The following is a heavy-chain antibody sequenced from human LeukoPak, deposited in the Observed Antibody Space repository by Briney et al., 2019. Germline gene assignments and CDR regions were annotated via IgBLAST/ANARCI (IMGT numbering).Heavy chain of an antibody. CDR3: ARSQLRWYYGSGSYFPFDP. D-gene: IGHD3-10*01. Sequence: PSETLSLTCTVSGGSISSYYWSWIRQPPGKGLEWIGYIYYSGSTNYNPSLKSRVTISVDTSKNQFSLKLSSVTAADTAVYYCARSQLRWYYGSGSYFPFDPWGQGTLVTVSS. CDR1: GGSISSYY. V-gene: IGHV4-59*01. J-gene: IGHJ5*02. CDR2: IYYSGST.